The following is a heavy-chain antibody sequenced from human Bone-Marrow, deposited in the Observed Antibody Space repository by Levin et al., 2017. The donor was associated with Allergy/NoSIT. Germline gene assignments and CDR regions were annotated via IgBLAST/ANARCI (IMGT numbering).Heavy chain of an antibody. V-gene: IGHV1-18*01. CDR1: GYTFTSYG. D-gene: IGHD3-3*01. CDR2: ISAYNGNT. CDR3: ARPDTTIFGVVIDYYYYGMDV. J-gene: IGHJ6*02. Sequence: GESLKISCKASGYTFTSYGISWVRQAPGQGLEWMGWISAYNGNTNYAQKLQGRVTMTTDTSTSTAYMELRSLRSDDTAVYYCARPDTTIFGVVIDYYYYGMDVWGQGTTVTVSS.